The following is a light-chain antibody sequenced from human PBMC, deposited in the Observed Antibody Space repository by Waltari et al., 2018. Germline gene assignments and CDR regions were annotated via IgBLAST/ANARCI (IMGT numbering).Light chain of an antibody. Sequence: SFELTQPPSVSVSPGQPASITCSGETLPNKYNYWYQQKAGQSPVPVIFKDTERPSGIPERFSGSSSGTVVTLTITGVRTEDEADYYCQSADSITTFEVFGGGTKLTVL. V-gene: IGLV3-25*03. CDR2: KDT. J-gene: IGLJ3*02. CDR1: TLPNKY. CDR3: QSADSITTFEV.